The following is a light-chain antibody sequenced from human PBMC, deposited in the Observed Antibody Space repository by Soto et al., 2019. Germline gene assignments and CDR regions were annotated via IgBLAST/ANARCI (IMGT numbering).Light chain of an antibody. V-gene: IGKV1D-13*01. J-gene: IGKJ4*01. CDR3: QQFNNYFLT. CDR2: DAS. Sequence: AIQLTQSPSSLSASVGDRVTITCRASQGISSALAWYQQKPGKDPKLLIYDASSLESGGPSRFSGSGSGSDFTLAISSLQPEDFATYDCQQFNNYFLTFGGGTKVESK. CDR1: QGISSA.